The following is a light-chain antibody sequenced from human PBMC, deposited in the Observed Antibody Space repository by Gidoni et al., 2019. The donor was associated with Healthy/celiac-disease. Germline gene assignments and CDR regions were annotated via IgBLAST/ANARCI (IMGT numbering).Light chain of an antibody. CDR1: QSVSSY. CDR2: GAS. J-gene: IGKJ2*01. V-gene: IGKV3-15*01. Sequence: DILMTQSPATLSVSPGERATLSCRASQSVSSYLSWYQQKPGQAPRLLIYGASSMPTGIPARFSGSGSGTEFTLTISSLQSEDFAVYYCQQYNNWPYTFGQGTKLEIK. CDR3: QQYNNWPYT.